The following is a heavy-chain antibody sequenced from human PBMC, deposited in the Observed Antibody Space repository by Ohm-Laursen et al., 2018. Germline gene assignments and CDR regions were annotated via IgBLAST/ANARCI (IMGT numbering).Heavy chain of an antibody. D-gene: IGHD5-24*01. V-gene: IGHV4-34*01. Sequence: GTLSLTCTVSGGSISNYYWSWIRQPPGKGLEWIGEINHSGSTNYNPSLKSRVTISVDTSKNQFSLKLSSATAADTAVYYCASLGPSYNSDYWGQGTLVTVSS. CDR2: INHSGST. CDR3: ASLGPSYNSDY. CDR1: GGSISNYY. J-gene: IGHJ4*02.